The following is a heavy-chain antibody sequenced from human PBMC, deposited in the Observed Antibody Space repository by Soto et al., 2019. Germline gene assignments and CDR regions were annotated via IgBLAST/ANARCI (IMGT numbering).Heavy chain of an antibody. J-gene: IGHJ3*02. V-gene: IGHV2-5*02. CDR3: AHRHWGTGHYGGPYDAFDI. D-gene: IGHD3-16*01. CDR2: IYWDDDK. Sequence: GLDLEWLALIYWDDDKRYSPSLKSRLTITKDTSKNQVVLTMTNMDPVDTATYYCAHRHWGTGHYGGPYDAFDIWGQGTMVTVSS.